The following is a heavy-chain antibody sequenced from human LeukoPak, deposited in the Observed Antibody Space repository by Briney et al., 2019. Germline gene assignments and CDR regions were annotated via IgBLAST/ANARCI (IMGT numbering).Heavy chain of an antibody. CDR2: FDPEDGET. CDR1: GYTLTELS. CDR3: ATTFIAPYYFDY. D-gene: IGHD3-16*02. Sequence: ASVKVSCKVSGYTLTELSMHWVRQAPGKGLEWMGGFDPEDGETIYAQKFQGGVTMTEDTSTDTAYMELSSLRSEDTAVYYCATTFIAPYYFDYWGQGTLVTVSS. V-gene: IGHV1-24*01. J-gene: IGHJ4*02.